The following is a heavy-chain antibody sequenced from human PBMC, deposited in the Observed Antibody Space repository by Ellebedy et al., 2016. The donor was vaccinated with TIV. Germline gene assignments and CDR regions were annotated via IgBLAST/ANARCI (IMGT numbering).Heavy chain of an antibody. CDR1: ADSVSRNIW. V-gene: IGHV3-7*01. Sequence: ETLSLXCSVSADSVSRNIWWSWVRQSPGKGLEWVANIKQDGSEKYYVDSVKGRFTISRDNAKNSLYLQMNSLRAEDTAVYYCAGRGYWGQGTLVTVSS. CDR2: IKQDGSEK. J-gene: IGHJ4*02. CDR3: AGRGY. D-gene: IGHD3-10*01.